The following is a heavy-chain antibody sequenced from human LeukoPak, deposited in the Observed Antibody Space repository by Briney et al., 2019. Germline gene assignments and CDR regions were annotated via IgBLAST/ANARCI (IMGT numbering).Heavy chain of an antibody. V-gene: IGHV4-59*01. J-gene: IGHJ4*02. CDR3: AREQGWGYFDY. CDR2: IYYSGST. CDR1: GGSISSYY. D-gene: IGHD3-16*01. Sequence: SETLSLTCTVSGGSISSYYWSWIRQPPGKGLEWIGYIYYSGSTNYNPSLKSRVTIPVDTSKNQFSLKLSSVTAADTAVYYCAREQGWGYFDYWGQGTLVTVSS.